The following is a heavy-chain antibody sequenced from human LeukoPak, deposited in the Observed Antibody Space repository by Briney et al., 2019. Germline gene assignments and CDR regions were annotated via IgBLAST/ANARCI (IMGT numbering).Heavy chain of an antibody. CDR3: ARVSGSYDY. CDR1: GFTFSSFG. D-gene: IGHD1-26*01. Sequence: SGGSLRLSCAASGFTFSSFGMHWVRQAPGKGLEWVAVISYDGSNKYYADSVKGRFTISRDNSKNTLYLQMGSLRAEDMAVYYCARVSGSYDYWGQGTLVTVSS. V-gene: IGHV3-30*03. CDR2: ISYDGSNK. J-gene: IGHJ4*02.